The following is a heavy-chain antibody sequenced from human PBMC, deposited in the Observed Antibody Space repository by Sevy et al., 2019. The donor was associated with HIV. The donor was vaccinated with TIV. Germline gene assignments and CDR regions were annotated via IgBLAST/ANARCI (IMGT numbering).Heavy chain of an antibody. D-gene: IGHD6-13*01. CDR2: TRNKADSYTT. V-gene: IGHV3-72*01. CDR1: GFTFSDHY. J-gene: IGHJ4*02. CDR3: ATHAGIAAAGRVFDY. Sequence: GGSLRLSCAASGFTFSDHYMEWVRQAPGKGLKWVGRTRNKADSYTTEYAASVKGRFTISRDDSKNSLYLQMNSLKTEDTAVYYCATHAGIAAAGRVFDYWGQRTLVTVSS.